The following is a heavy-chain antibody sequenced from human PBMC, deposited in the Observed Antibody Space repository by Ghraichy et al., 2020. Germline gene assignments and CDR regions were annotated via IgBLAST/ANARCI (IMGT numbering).Heavy chain of an antibody. CDR2: IKSDGSSA. CDR1: GFTVSTYW. D-gene: IGHD3-10*01. Sequence: GGSLRLSCVASGFTVSTYWMHWVRQAPGKGLVWVSRIKSDGSSANYADSVRGRFTISRDNANNTLYLQMNSLRAEDTAVYYCLEEGVHYGSGTSDYWGQGTLVTVSS. J-gene: IGHJ4*02. CDR3: LEEGVHYGSGTSDY. V-gene: IGHV3-74*01.